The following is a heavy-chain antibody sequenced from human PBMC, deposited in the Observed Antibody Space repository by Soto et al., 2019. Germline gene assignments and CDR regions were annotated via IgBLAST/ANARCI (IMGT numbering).Heavy chain of an antibody. CDR1: AGSISSSSYY. V-gene: IGHV4-39*01. D-gene: IGHD4-17*01. CDR2: IYYSGST. J-gene: IGHJ4*02. Sequence: HLKLQASGPGLVKPSETLSLTCTVPAGSISSSSYYWGWIRQPPGKGLEWIGSIYYSGSTYYNPSFKSRVPIAVDTSKNQFSLKLSSVTAADTAVYYCARQVHDYGDFGFDYWCQGTLVTVSS. CDR3: ARQVHDYGDFGFDY.